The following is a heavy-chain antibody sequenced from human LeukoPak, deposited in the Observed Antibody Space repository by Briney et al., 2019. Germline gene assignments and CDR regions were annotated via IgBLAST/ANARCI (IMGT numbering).Heavy chain of an antibody. CDR1: GGSISSGAYY. J-gene: IGHJ4*02. Sequence: PSETLCLTCTVSGGSISSGAYYWSWLRQHPGKGLEWIVYIYYSGSTNYNPSLKSRVTISVDTSKNQFSLKLSSVTAADTAVYYCARGGATLFGVAYFDYWGQGTLVTVSS. CDR3: ARGGATLFGVAYFDY. D-gene: IGHD3-3*01. CDR2: IYYSGST. V-gene: IGHV4-61*08.